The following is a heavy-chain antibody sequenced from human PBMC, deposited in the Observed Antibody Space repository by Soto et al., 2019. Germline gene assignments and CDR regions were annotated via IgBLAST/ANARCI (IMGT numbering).Heavy chain of an antibody. CDR2: IYHSGST. D-gene: IGHD3-10*01. CDR3: ARSLWFGELINWFDP. CDR1: GGSISSGGYS. Sequence: PSETLSLTCAVSGGSISSGGYSWSWIRQPPGKGLEWIGYIYHSGSTYYNPSLKSRVTISVDRPKNQFSLKLSSVTAADTAVYYCARSLWFGELINWFDPWGQGTLVTVSS. V-gene: IGHV4-30-2*01. J-gene: IGHJ5*02.